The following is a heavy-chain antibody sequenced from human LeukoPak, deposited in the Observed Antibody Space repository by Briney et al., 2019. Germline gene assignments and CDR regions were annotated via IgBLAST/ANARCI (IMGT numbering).Heavy chain of an antibody. CDR2: ISAYNGNT. CDR3: ASHYCSSPSCYRYYYYMDV. D-gene: IGHD2-2*01. Sequence: ASVKVSCKASGYTFTSYAMNWVRQAPGQGLEWMGWISAYNGNTNYAQKLQGRVTMTTDTSTSTAYMELSSLRSEDTAVYYCASHYCSSPSCYRYYYYMDVWGKGTTVTISS. V-gene: IGHV1-18*01. J-gene: IGHJ6*03. CDR1: GYTFTSYA.